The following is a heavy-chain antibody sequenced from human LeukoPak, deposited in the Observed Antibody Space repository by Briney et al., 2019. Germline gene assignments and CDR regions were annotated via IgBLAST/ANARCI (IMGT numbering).Heavy chain of an antibody. CDR3: AREGSSWLTYYSSYYYMDV. CDR2: INPTSGRT. Sequence: ASVKASCKASGNTFTGYYMHGVRQAPGQGLEWMGWINPTSGRTNYAQKFQGRVTMTRETSISTAYMELSRLRSDDTAVYYCAREGSSWLTYYSSYYYMDVSGKGTTVTTSS. V-gene: IGHV1-2*02. CDR1: GNTFTGYY. D-gene: IGHD6-13*01. J-gene: IGHJ6*03.